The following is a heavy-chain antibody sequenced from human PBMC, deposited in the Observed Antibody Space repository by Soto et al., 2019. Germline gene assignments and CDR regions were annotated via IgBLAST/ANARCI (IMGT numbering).Heavy chain of an antibody. V-gene: IGHV4-39*01. CDR1: GASISSYNY. Sequence: QLQLQLSGPGLVKPSETLSLTCNVSGASISSYNYWGWFRQPPGKGLEWIGSIIYSGNSMYNPSLQRRLSLFVHTSKNQFSLKLRSVRAADTAVYSCVRPAQWIIRAYWGQGSLVTVSS. J-gene: IGHJ4*02. CDR2: IIYSGNS. CDR3: VRPAQWIIRAY. D-gene: IGHD5-12*01.